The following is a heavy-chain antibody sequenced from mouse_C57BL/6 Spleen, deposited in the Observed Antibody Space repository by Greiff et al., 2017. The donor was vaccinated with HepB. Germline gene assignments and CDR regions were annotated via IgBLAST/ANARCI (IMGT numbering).Heavy chain of an antibody. J-gene: IGHJ2*01. V-gene: IGHV2-3*01. CDR1: GFSLTSYG. CDR3: ASGGAGFDY. D-gene: IGHD3-3*01. Sequence: VQLQQSGPGLVAPSQSLSISCTVSGFSLTSYGVSWVRQPPGKGLEWLGAIWGDGSKNYHSALISRLSISKDNSKSQVFLKLTRLQTDDTATYYCASGGAGFDYWGQGTTVTVSS. CDR2: IWGDGSK.